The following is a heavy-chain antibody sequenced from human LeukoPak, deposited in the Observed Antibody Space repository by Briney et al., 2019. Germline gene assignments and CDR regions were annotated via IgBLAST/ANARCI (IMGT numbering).Heavy chain of an antibody. Sequence: GGSLRLSCAASGFTFSSYGMHWVRQAPGKGLEWVAVIWYDGSNKYYADSVKGRFTISRDNSKNTLYLQMNSLRAEDTALYFCARDKSGYDYYGQYYFDFWGQGTLVTVSS. CDR3: ARDKSGYDYYGQYYFDF. V-gene: IGHV3-33*01. CDR1: GFTFSSYG. CDR2: IWYDGSNK. D-gene: IGHD5-12*01. J-gene: IGHJ4*02.